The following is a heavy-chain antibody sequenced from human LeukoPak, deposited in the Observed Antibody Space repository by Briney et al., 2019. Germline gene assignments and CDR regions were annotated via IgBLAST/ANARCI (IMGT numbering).Heavy chain of an antibody. CDR1: GVSISSDY. CDR2: IYYSGST. Sequence: PSETLSLTCTVSGVSISSDYWSWIRQPPGKGLEWIGYIYYSGSTNYNPSLKSRATISVDTSKKQFSLKLSSVTAADTAVYYCARRSMVRTVGYYYGMDVWGQGTTVTVSS. V-gene: IGHV4-59*08. D-gene: IGHD4/OR15-4a*01. J-gene: IGHJ6*02. CDR3: ARRSMVRTVGYYYGMDV.